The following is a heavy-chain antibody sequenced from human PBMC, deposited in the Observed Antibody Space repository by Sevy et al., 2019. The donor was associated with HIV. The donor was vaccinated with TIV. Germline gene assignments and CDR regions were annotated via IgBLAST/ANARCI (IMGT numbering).Heavy chain of an antibody. CDR1: GFTFSSYW. V-gene: IGHV3-7*01. J-gene: IGHJ4*02. D-gene: IGHD3-22*01. CDR3: ARDRKDYYDSSGYYYFDY. CDR2: IKQDGSEK. Sequence: GGSLRLSCAASGFTFSSYWMSWVRQAPGKGLEWVANIKQDGSEKYYVDSVKGRFTISRDNAKNSLYLQMNSLRAEDTAVYYCARDRKDYYDSSGYYYFDYWGQGTLVTVSS.